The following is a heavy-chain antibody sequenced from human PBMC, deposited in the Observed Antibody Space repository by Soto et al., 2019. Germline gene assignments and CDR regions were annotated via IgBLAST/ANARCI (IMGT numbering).Heavy chain of an antibody. D-gene: IGHD3-10*01. CDR3: ARDTDYYGSGTSLDY. CDR1: GGSISSGDYY. J-gene: IGHJ4*02. Sequence: QVQLQESGPGLVKPSQTLSLTCTVSGGSISSGDYYWSWIRQPPGKGLEWIGYIYYSGSTYYNPSRKSRVTISVDTSKNQFSLKLSSVTAADTAVYYCARDTDYYGSGTSLDYWGQGTLVTVSS. CDR2: IYYSGST. V-gene: IGHV4-30-4*01.